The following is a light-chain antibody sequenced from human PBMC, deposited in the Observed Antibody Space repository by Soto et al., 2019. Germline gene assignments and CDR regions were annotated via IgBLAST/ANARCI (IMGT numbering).Light chain of an antibody. Sequence: SYELTQTPSVSVAPGQTARMTCWGNNIRIKSVQWYQQKPGQAPVVVVYDDTNRPSGIPERFSGSNSGNTATLTISRVEAGDEAEDYCQVWDSSSAHWVFGGGTTLTVL. CDR1: NIRIKS. CDR2: DDT. V-gene: IGLV3-21*02. CDR3: QVWDSSSAHWV. J-gene: IGLJ3*02.